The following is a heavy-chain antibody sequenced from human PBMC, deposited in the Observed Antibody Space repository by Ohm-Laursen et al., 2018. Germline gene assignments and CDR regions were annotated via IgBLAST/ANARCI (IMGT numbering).Heavy chain of an antibody. Sequence: SDTLSLTCAISGDSVSSNIAAWNWIRQSPSRGLEWLGRTYYRSKWYNDYAVSMKSRLTINPDTSKNQFSLKLSSVTAADTAVYYCARGTGSQYLGYYNMDVWGQGTTVTVSS. CDR1: GDSVSSNIAA. V-gene: IGHV6-1*01. CDR2: TYYRSKWYN. CDR3: ARGTGSQYLGYYNMDV. J-gene: IGHJ6*02. D-gene: IGHD1-26*01.